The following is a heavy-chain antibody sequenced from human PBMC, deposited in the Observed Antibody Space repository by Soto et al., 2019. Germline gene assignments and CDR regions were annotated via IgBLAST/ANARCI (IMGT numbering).Heavy chain of an antibody. CDR1: GFTFSNAW. Sequence: GGSLRLSCAASGFTFSNAWMSWVRQAPGKGLEWVGRIKSYTNGGTTDYAAPVKGRFAISRDDSKNTLYLQMNSLKTEDAGVYYCTTDDPINKYWGQGTLVTVAS. V-gene: IGHV3-15*01. J-gene: IGHJ4*02. CDR2: IKSYTNGGTT. CDR3: TTDDPINKY.